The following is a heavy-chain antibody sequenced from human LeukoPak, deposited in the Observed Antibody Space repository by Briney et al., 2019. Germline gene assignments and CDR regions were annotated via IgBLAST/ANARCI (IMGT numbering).Heavy chain of an antibody. Sequence: SVKVSCTASGGTYSSYAISWVRQAPGQGLEWMGGIIPILGTANYAQKLQGGVTITADDSTSTAYMEMSSLRSEDTAVYYCARAYSSGGGYYYMDVWGKGTTVTISS. CDR1: GGTYSSYA. J-gene: IGHJ6*03. V-gene: IGHV1-69*01. CDR2: IIPILGTA. CDR3: ARAYSSGGGYYYMDV. D-gene: IGHD6-19*01.